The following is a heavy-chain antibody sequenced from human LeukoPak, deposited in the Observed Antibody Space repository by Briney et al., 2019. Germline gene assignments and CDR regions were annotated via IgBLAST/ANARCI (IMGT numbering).Heavy chain of an antibody. CDR2: ISGSGDTT. Sequence: PGRSLRLSCAASGFIFSNYAMSWVRQAPGKGLECVSVISGSGDTTYYADSVKGRFTISRDNSKNTLYLQMDSLRAEDTAVYYCASDASKAKQQPVGFFDYWGQGTLVTVSS. J-gene: IGHJ4*02. CDR3: ASDASKAKQQPVGFFDY. D-gene: IGHD6-13*01. CDR1: GFIFSNYA. V-gene: IGHV3-23*01.